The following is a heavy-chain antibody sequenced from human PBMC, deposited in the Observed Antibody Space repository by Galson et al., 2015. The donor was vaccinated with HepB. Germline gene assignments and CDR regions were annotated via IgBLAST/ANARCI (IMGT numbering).Heavy chain of an antibody. CDR1: GFTFSSYW. CDR2: IKQDGSEK. CDR3: AKGTRHRFLEGRILDY. J-gene: IGHJ4*02. V-gene: IGHV3-7*03. Sequence: SLRLSCAASGFTFSSYWMSWVRQAPGKGLEWVANIKQDGSEKYYVDSVKGRFTISRDNAKNSLYLQMNSLRAEDTAVYYCAKGTRHRFLEGRILDYWGQGTLVTVSS. D-gene: IGHD3-3*01.